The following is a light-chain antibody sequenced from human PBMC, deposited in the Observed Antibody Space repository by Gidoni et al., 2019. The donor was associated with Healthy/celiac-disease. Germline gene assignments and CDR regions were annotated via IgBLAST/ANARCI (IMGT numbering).Light chain of an antibody. CDR2: AAS. CDR1: QSISSY. J-gene: IGKJ3*01. V-gene: IGKV1-39*01. CDR3: QQSYSTPRT. Sequence: DIQMTQSPSSLSASVGDRVTITCRASQSISSYLNWYQQKPGKAHKLLIYAASSLQSGVPSRFSGSGAGTDFTLTISSLQPEDFATYYCQQSYSTPRTFXPXTKVDIK.